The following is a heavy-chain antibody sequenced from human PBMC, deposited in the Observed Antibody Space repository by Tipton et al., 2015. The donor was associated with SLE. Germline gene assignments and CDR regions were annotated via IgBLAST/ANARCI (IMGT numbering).Heavy chain of an antibody. Sequence: TLSLTCTVSGGSISSSSYYWGWIRQPPGKGLEWIGSIYYSGSTYYNPSLKRRGTISVDTSKNQFSLKLSSVTAADTAVYYCAGRPEAITMIVDNWFDPWGQGTLVTVSA. J-gene: IGHJ5*02. V-gene: IGHV4-39*01. CDR3: AGRPEAITMIVDNWFDP. CDR2: IYYSGST. CDR1: GGSISSSSYY. D-gene: IGHD3-22*01.